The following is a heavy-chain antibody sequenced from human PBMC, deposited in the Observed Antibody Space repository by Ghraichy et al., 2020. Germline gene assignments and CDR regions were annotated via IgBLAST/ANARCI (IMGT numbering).Heavy chain of an antibody. V-gene: IGHV3-7*03. Sequence: GSLRLSCAASGFTFSDCWMSWVRQAPGKGLEWVANINQDGSGKYYMASIKGRFTISRDNAKNSLYLEMNSLRAEDTAVYYCARYEFSGSYRDFDYWGQGTLVTVSS. CDR3: ARYEFSGSYRDFDY. CDR2: INQDGSGK. J-gene: IGHJ4*02. D-gene: IGHD1-26*01. CDR1: GFTFSDCW.